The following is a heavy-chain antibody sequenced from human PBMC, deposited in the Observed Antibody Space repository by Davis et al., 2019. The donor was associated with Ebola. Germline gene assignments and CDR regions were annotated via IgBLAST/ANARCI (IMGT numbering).Heavy chain of an antibody. J-gene: IGHJ4*02. CDR1: GFTFSSHG. CDR2: IRSDGSNK. V-gene: IGHV3-30*02. D-gene: IGHD3-16*02. Sequence: GESLKISCAASGFTFSSHGMDWVRQAPGKGLEWVAYIRSDGSNKYYADSVKGRFTISRDNSKNTLYLQMNSLRVEDTAVYYYAKDLSWSFDYWGQGTLVTVSS. CDR3: AKDLSWSFDY.